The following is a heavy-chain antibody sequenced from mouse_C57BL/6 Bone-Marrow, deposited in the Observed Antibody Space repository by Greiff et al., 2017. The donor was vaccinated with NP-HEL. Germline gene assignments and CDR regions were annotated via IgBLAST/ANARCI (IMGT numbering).Heavy chain of an antibody. V-gene: IGHV3-6*01. J-gene: IGHJ2*01. Sequence: EVKLQESGPGLVKPSQSLSLTCSVTGYSITSGYYWNWIRQFPGNKLEWMGYISYDGSNNYNPSLKNRISITRDTSKNQFFLKLNSVTTEDTATYYCARDHHYYGSRFPSYFDYWGQGTTLTVSS. D-gene: IGHD1-1*01. CDR1: GYSITSGYY. CDR3: ARDHHYYGSRFPSYFDY. CDR2: ISYDGSN.